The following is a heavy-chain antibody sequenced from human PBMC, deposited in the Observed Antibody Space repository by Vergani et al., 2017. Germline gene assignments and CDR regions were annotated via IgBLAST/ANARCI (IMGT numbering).Heavy chain of an antibody. CDR3: ARGRVKGIVVVPAWVGPAFDI. CDR2: INHSGST. CDR1: GGSFSGYY. D-gene: IGHD2-2*01. V-gene: IGHV4-34*01. J-gene: IGHJ3*02. Sequence: QVQLQQWGAGLLKPSETLSLTCAVYGGSFSGYYWSWIRQPPGKGLEWIGEINHSGSTNYNPSLKRRVTISVDTSKNQFSLKLSSVTAADTAVYYCARGRVKGIVVVPAWVGPAFDIWGQGTMVTVSS.